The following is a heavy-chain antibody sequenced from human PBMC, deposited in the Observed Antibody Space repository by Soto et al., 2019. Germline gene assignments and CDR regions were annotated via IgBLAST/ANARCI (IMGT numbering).Heavy chain of an antibody. J-gene: IGHJ3*02. D-gene: IGHD5-18*01. Sequence: GASVKVSSKASRYTFTCYSLHWLRQSPGQRLEWMGWINAGNGNTKYSQKFQGRVTITRDTSASTAYMELSSLRSEDTAVYYCARDEIPPSGGYSAIRGQGTMVTVSS. CDR3: ARDEIPPSGGYSAI. V-gene: IGHV1-3*01. CDR1: RYTFTCYS. CDR2: INAGNGNT.